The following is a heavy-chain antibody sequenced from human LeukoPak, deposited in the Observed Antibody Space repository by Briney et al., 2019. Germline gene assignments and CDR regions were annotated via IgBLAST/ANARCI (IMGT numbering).Heavy chain of an antibody. CDR2: IYYSGST. CDR3: ARGGVLLKAFDI. CDR1: GGSISSYY. V-gene: IGHV4-59*01. Sequence: SETLSLTCTVSGGSISSYYWSWIRQPPGKGLEWIGYIYYSGSTNYNPSLKSRVTISVDTSKNQFSLKLSSVTAADTAVYYCARGGVLLKAFDIWGQGTMVTVSS. J-gene: IGHJ3*02. D-gene: IGHD3-10*01.